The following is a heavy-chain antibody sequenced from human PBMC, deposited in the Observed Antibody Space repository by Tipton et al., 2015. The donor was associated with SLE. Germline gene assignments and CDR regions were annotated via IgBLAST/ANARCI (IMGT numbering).Heavy chain of an antibody. CDR1: GFKLSDYG. J-gene: IGHJ3*02. D-gene: IGHD3-3*01. CDR3: ACPWRESFDI. Sequence: SLRLSCAATGFKLSDYGMQWVRQAPGRALEWVAFIKYDGSIEDYADSVKGRFTISRDNSKNTLYLQMNSLRVEDTAVYYCACPWRESFDIWGQGTMVTVSS. CDR2: IKYDGSIE. V-gene: IGHV3-30*02.